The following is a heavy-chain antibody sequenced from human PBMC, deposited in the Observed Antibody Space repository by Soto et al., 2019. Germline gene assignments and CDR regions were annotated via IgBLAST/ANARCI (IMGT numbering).Heavy chain of an antibody. CDR2: ISYSGST. CDR3: ARGYVTSWYTYYFDY. D-gene: IGHD6-13*01. CDR1: GDSISSYY. Sequence: QVQLQESGPGLVKPSETLSLTCAVSGDSISSYYWGWIRQPPGKGLEWMGYISYSGSTNYNPSLNRRVTISSDTTKNHRSLKLTSVTAADTAVSHCARGYVTSWYTYYFDYWGQGALVTVSS. V-gene: IGHV4-59*08. J-gene: IGHJ4*02.